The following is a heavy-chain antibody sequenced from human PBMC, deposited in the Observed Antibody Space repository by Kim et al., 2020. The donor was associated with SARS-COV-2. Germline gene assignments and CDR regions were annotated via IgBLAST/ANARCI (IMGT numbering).Heavy chain of an antibody. CDR2: IGGSGDPI. CDR1: GFTFSTTS. V-gene: IGHV3-48*01. CDR3: SRSDGPGWFVV. Sequence: GGSLRLSCAASGFTFSTTSMTWVRQAPGKGLEWLSCIGGSGDPIFYAYSVKGRFTVSRDNDKNSLYLQIDILRAEDTAAYYCSRSDGPGWFVVWGPGA. J-gene: IGHJ4*02. D-gene: IGHD3-10*01.